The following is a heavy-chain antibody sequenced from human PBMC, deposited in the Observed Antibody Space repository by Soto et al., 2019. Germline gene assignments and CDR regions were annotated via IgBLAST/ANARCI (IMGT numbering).Heavy chain of an antibody. V-gene: IGHV3-23*01. CDR2: ISGSGGST. CDR3: AKNVATQPFYFDY. CDR1: GFTCSSYA. J-gene: IGHJ4*02. Sequence: GGSLRHCCAASGFTCSSYAMSWVRQAPGKGLEWVSAISGSGGSTYYADSVKGRFTISRDNSKNTLYLQMNSLRAEDTAVYYCAKNVATQPFYFDYWGQGTLVTVSS.